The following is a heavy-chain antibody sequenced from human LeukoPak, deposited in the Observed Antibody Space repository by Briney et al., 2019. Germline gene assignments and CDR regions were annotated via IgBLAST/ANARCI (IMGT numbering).Heavy chain of an antibody. Sequence: SETLSLTCTVSGGSISSYYWSWIRQPPGKGLEWIGYIYYSGSTNYNPSLKSRVTISVDRSKNQFSLKLSSVTAADTAVYYCARGWGSSTSCWGAWGQGTLVTVSS. CDR1: GGSISSYY. CDR2: IYYSGST. CDR3: ARGWGSSTSCWGA. V-gene: IGHV4-59*01. J-gene: IGHJ5*02. D-gene: IGHD2-2*01.